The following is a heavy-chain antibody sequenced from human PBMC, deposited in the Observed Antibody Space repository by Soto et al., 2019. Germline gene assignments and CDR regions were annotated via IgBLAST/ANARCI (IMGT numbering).Heavy chain of an antibody. CDR1: GGSISSGGYY. CDR2: IYYSGST. D-gene: IGHD6-19*01. J-gene: IGHJ4*02. V-gene: IGHV4-31*03. CDR3: ARGSLLPDIAVADAFDY. Sequence: SETLSLTCTVSGGSISSGGYYWSWIRQHPGKGLEWIGYIYYSGSTYYNPPLKSRVTISVDTSKNQFSLKLSSVTAADTAVYYCARGSLLPDIAVADAFDYWGQGTLVTVSS.